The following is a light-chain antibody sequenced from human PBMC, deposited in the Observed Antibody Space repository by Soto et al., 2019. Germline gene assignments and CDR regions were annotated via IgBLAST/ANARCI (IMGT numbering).Light chain of an antibody. V-gene: IGKV1-39*01. CDR1: QSISSY. Sequence: DIQMTQSPSSLSASVGDRVTIICRASQSISSYLNWYQQKPGKAPKFLIYAASTLESGVPSRFSGRGSGTNFSLTISSLPPEDFATYYCQQSYDKFPLTFGGGTKVEIK. CDR2: AAS. CDR3: QQSYDKFPLT. J-gene: IGKJ4*01.